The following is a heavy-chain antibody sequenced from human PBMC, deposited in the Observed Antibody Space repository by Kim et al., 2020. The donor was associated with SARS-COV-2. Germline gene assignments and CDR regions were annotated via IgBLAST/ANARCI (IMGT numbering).Heavy chain of an antibody. CDR2: T. D-gene: IGHD3-10*01. CDR3: ARQVVRGVTDY. Sequence: TDSTPSPKSRVTISVDTSKNQFALKRSSVTAADTAVYYCARQVVRGVTDYWGQGTLVTVSS. J-gene: IGHJ4*02. V-gene: IGHV4-39*01.